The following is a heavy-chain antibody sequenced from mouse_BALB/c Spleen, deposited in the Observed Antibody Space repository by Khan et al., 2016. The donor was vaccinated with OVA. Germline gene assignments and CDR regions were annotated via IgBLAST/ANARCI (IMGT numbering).Heavy chain of an antibody. CDR3: ARSLYYYCAYAMDY. CDR1: GFSITSDYA. J-gene: IGHJ4*01. Sequence: EVQLQESGPGLVKPSQSLSLTCTVTGFSITSDYAWNWIRQFPGNKLEWMGYISYSGTTSYNPSLKSRISFTRDTSKNQFFLQLISVTTEDSATYYCARSLYYYCAYAMDYWGQGTSVTVSS. V-gene: IGHV3-2*02. CDR2: ISYSGTT. D-gene: IGHD1-1*02.